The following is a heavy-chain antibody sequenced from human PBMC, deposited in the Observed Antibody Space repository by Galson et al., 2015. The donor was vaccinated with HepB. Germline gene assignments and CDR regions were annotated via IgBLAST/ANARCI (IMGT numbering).Heavy chain of an antibody. CDR1: GFTFGSYW. CDR2: IKEDGSER. V-gene: IGHV3-7*01. J-gene: IGHJ4*02. D-gene: IGHD2-21*02. CDR3: AGQCNNCYFGLFDS. Sequence: SLRLSCAASGFTFGSYWMSWVRQAPGKGLEWVANIKEDGSERYYVDSVKGRFTISRDNAKNSLYLQMSSLRADDTAVYYCAGQCNNCYFGLFDSWGQGTLVTVSS.